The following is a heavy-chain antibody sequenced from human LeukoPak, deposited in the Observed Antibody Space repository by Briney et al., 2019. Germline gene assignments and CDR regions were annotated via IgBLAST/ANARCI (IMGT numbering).Heavy chain of an antibody. CDR2: IYYSGST. CDR1: GGSISSGDYY. Sequence: SQTLSLTCTVSGGSISSGDYYWSWIRQPPGKGLEWIGYIYYSGSTYYNPSLKSQVTISVDTSKNQFSLKLSSVTAADTAVYYCARDQNGGNSVDHWGQGTLVTVSS. D-gene: IGHD4-23*01. V-gene: IGHV4-30-4*08. J-gene: IGHJ4*02. CDR3: ARDQNGGNSVDH.